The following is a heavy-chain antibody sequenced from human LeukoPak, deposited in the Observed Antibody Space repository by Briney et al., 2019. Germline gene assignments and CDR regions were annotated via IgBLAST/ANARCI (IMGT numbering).Heavy chain of an antibody. V-gene: IGHV4-34*01. J-gene: IGHJ4*02. CDR1: GGSFSGYY. D-gene: IGHD2-8*01. CDR2: INHSGST. Sequence: SETLSLTRAVYGGSFSGYYWSWIRQPPGKGLEWIGEINHSGSTNYNPSLKSRVTISVDTSKNQFSLKLSSVTAADTAVYYCAGRYCTNGVCYLYDYWGQGTLVTVSS. CDR3: AGRYCTNGVCYLYDY.